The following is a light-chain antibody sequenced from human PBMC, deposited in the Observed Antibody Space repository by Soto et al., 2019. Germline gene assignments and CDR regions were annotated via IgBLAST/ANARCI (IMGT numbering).Light chain of an antibody. CDR3: AAWDDSLNGYV. J-gene: IGLJ1*01. CDR2: SNN. CDR1: SSNIGSNT. V-gene: IGLV1-44*01. Sequence: VLTQAPSASGIPGQRGTISCSGSSSNIGSNTVNWYQQLPGTAPKLLIYSNNQRPSGVPDRFSGSKSGTSASLAISGLQSEDEADYYCAAWDDSLNGYVSGTGTKV.